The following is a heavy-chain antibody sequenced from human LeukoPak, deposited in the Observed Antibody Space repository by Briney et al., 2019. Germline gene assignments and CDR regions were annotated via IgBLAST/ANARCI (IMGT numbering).Heavy chain of an antibody. CDR3: ARGVAAADPYYYYYMDV. CDR2: INTNTGNP. Sequence: ASVKVSCKASGYTSTGYYMHWVRQAPGQGLEWMGWINTNTGNPTYAQGFTGRFVFSLDTSVSTAYLQISSLKAEDTAVYYCARGVAAADPYYYYYMDVWGKGTTVTVSS. CDR1: GYTSTGYY. D-gene: IGHD6-13*01. V-gene: IGHV7-4-1*02. J-gene: IGHJ6*03.